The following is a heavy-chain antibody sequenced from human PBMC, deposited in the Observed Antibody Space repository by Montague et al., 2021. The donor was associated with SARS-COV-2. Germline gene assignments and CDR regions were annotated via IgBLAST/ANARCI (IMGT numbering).Heavy chain of an antibody. CDR2: IYYGGST. Sequence: SETLSLTCTVSGYSISDSYWTWIRQPPGKGLEWIGYIYYGGSTNYNPSLKSRVTISVDPSKSQFSLTLTSVTAADTAVYFCAIHRQHHNYWGQGILVTVSS. J-gene: IGHJ4*02. CDR3: AIHRQHHNY. CDR1: GYSISDSY. D-gene: IGHD2-21*01. V-gene: IGHV4-59*08.